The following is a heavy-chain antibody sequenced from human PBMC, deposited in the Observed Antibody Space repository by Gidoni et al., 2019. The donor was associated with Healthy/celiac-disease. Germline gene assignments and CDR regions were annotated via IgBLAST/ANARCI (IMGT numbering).Heavy chain of an antibody. CDR2: SWYDGSNK. Sequence: QVQLVESGGGVVQPGRSLRLSCAASGFTFSSSGMHGVRQAPGKGLEWVAVSWYDGSNKYYADSVKGRFTISRDNSKNTLYLQMNSLRAEDTAVYYCARDYCSGGSCHSSFDYWGQGTLVTVSS. J-gene: IGHJ4*02. V-gene: IGHV3-33*01. D-gene: IGHD2-15*01. CDR1: GFTFSSSG. CDR3: ARDYCSGGSCHSSFDY.